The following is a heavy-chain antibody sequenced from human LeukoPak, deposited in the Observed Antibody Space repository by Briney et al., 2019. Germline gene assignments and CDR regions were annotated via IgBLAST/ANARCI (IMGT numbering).Heavy chain of an antibody. CDR1: GFTFSSYG. Sequence: AGGSLRLSCAASGFTFSSYGMHWVRQAPGKGLEWVAVISYDGSNKYYADSVKGRFTISRDNSKNTLYLQMNSLRAEDTAVYYCAKPALYYYDSSGYFFDHWGQGTLVTVSS. CDR2: ISYDGSNK. V-gene: IGHV3-30*18. D-gene: IGHD3-22*01. J-gene: IGHJ4*02. CDR3: AKPALYYYDSSGYFFDH.